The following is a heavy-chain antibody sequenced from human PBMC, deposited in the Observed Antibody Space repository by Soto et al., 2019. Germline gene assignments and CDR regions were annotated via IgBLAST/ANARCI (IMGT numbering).Heavy chain of an antibody. CDR2: IYHSGST. CDR3: ASLIHYDSRGRGYYFDY. Sequence: QVQLQESGPGLVKPSGTLSLTCAVSGGSISSSNWWSWVRQPPGKGLEWIAEIYHSGSTNYNPSLKCRVTLSVDKSKHQFSLKLSSVNAADTAVYYCASLIHYDSRGRGYYFDYWGQGTLVTVSS. J-gene: IGHJ4*02. D-gene: IGHD3-22*01. V-gene: IGHV4-4*02. CDR1: GGSISSSNW.